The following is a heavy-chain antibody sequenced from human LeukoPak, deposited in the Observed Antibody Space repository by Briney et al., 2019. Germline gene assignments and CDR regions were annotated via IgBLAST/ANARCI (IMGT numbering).Heavy chain of an antibody. Sequence: PGGSLRLSCAASGFTFSSYAMSWARQAPGKGLEWVSAISGSGGSTYYADSVKGRFTISRDNSKNTLYLQMNSLRAEDTAVYYCAKPSDFWSGYQNFDYWGQGTLVTVSS. D-gene: IGHD3-3*01. CDR1: GFTFSSYA. CDR2: ISGSGGST. J-gene: IGHJ4*02. CDR3: AKPSDFWSGYQNFDY. V-gene: IGHV3-23*01.